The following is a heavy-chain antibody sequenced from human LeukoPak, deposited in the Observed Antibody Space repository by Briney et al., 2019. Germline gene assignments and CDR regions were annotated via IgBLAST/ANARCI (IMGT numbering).Heavy chain of an antibody. CDR2: ITSSGGST. V-gene: IGHV3-23*01. CDR1: GFSFSSYA. D-gene: IGHD3-16*01. Sequence: GGSLRLSCAASGFSFSSYAMSWVRQAPGKGLEWVSGITSSGGSTSNADSVKGRFTISRDNSKNTLYLQMNSLRADDTAVYYCANRGGGHYFDYWGQGTLVTVSS. CDR3: ANRGGGHYFDY. J-gene: IGHJ4*02.